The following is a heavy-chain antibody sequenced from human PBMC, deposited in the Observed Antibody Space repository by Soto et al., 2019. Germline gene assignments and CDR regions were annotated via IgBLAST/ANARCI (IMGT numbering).Heavy chain of an antibody. Sequence: PSETLSLTCTVSGGSISSSSYYWGWIRQTPGKGLDWIGSIYYRGSSYYSSSLKSRVTISVDTSKNQFSLKLNSVTAADTAVYYCAGHSHYGDYYYYYGMDVWGQGTTVSVSS. J-gene: IGHJ6*02. CDR2: IYYRGSS. CDR3: AGHSHYGDYYYYYGMDV. D-gene: IGHD4-17*01. CDR1: GGSISSSSYY. V-gene: IGHV4-39*01.